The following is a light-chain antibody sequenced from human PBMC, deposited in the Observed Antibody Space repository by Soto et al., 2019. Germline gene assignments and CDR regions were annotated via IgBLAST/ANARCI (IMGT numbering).Light chain of an antibody. V-gene: IGKV3-11*01. CDR2: DAS. CDR1: QSVSSY. J-gene: IGKJ2*01. CDR3: QQHSNWPVT. Sequence: EIVLTQSPGTLSLSPGERATLSCRASQSVSSYLAWYQQKPGQAPRLLIYDASTRATGISARFSGSGSGTDFTLTISSLEPEDFAVYYCQQHSNWPVTFGQGTKVEVK.